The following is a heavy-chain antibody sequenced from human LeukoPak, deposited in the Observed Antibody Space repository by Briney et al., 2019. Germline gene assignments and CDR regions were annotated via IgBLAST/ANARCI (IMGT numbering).Heavy chain of an antibody. CDR1: GFTFTTYS. CDR2: ISDSGSTI. J-gene: IGHJ4*02. CDR3: AREIPGASSDY. V-gene: IGHV3-48*01. D-gene: IGHD4-17*01. Sequence: PGGSLRLSCAASGFTFTTYSMNWVRQAPGKGLEWVSFISDSGSTIYYADSVKGRFTTSRDNAKNSLYLQMNSLRAEDTAVYYCAREIPGASSDYWGQGTLVTVSS.